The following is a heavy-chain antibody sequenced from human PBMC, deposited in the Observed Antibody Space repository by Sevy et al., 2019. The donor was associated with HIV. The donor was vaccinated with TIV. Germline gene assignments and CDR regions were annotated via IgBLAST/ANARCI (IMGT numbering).Heavy chain of an antibody. D-gene: IGHD3-10*01. CDR1: GGSISSGSYY. J-gene: IGHJ5*02. CDR2: IYTSGST. V-gene: IGHV4-61*02. Sequence: SETLSLTCTVSGGSISSGSYYWSWIRQPAGKGLEWIGRIYTSGSTNYNPSLKSRVTISVDTSKNQFSLKLSSVTAADTAVYYCASGGTMVRGVIYNWFDPWGQGTLVTVSS. CDR3: ASGGTMVRGVIYNWFDP.